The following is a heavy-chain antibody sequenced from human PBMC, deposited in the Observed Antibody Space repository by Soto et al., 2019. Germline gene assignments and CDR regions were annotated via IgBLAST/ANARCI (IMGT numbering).Heavy chain of an antibody. Sequence: SVKVSCKASGGTFSSYRINWVRQAPGQGLEWVGRIVPIYRTADYAQKFQGRVTITADESARTSYMELRSLKSQDTAVYYCVRDSGAKLSSSWGQGTLVTVSS. CDR3: VRDSGAKLSSS. CDR2: IVPIYRTA. D-gene: IGHD6-13*01. CDR1: GGTFSSYR. J-gene: IGHJ4*02. V-gene: IGHV1-69*13.